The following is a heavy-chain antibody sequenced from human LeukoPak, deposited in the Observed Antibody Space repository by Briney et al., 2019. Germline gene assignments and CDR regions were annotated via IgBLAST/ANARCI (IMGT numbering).Heavy chain of an antibody. V-gene: IGHV5-51*01. Sequence: GESLKISCKGSGYSFTSYWIGWVRQMPGKGLEWMGIIYPGDSDTRYSPSFQGQVTISADKSISTAYLQWSSLKASDTAMYYCARFVMDSSGYYQYYYYYGMDVWGQGTTVTVSS. J-gene: IGHJ6*02. CDR3: ARFVMDSSGYYQYYYYYGMDV. D-gene: IGHD3-22*01. CDR1: GYSFTSYW. CDR2: IYPGDSDT.